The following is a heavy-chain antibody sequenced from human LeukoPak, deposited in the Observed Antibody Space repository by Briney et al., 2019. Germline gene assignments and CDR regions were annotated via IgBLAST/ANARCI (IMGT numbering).Heavy chain of an antibody. V-gene: IGHV4-34*01. CDR2: INHSGST. CDR3: ARGRLLYYFDY. J-gene: IGHJ4*02. Sequence: PSETLSLTCAVYGGSFSGYYWSWIRQPPGKGLEWIGEINHSGSTNCNPSLKSRVTISVDTSKNQFSLKLSSVTAADTAVYYCARGRLLYYFDYWGQGTLVTVSS. CDR1: GGSFSGYY.